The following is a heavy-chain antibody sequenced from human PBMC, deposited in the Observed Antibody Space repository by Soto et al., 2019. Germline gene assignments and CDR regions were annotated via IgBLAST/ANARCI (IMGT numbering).Heavy chain of an antibody. Sequence: ASVKVSCKASGYTFSDYCISWVRQAPGQGLEWMGWISTKNGNTNFAQKFRGRVTMTTDTSTSTVYMELRSLKPDDSAVYYCAREPPETPPDYWGQGTLVTVSS. V-gene: IGHV1-18*01. CDR1: GYTFSDYC. CDR2: ISTKNGNT. CDR3: AREPPETPPDY. J-gene: IGHJ4*02.